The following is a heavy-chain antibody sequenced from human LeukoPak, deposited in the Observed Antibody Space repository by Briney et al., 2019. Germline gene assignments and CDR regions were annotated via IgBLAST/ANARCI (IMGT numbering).Heavy chain of an antibody. V-gene: IGHV4-4*02. D-gene: IGHD3-10*01. CDR1: GGSISSSNW. Sequence: LSETLSLTCAVSGGSISSSNWWSWVRQPPGKGLEWIGEIYHSGSTNYNPSLKSRVTISVDKSKNQFSLKLSSVTAADTAVYYCARDRVWFGELFWFDPWGQGTLVTVSS. J-gene: IGHJ5*02. CDR2: IYHSGST. CDR3: ARDRVWFGELFWFDP.